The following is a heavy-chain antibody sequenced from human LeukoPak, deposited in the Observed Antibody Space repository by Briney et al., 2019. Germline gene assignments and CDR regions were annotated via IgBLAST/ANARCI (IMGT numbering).Heavy chain of an antibody. V-gene: IGHV4-34*01. J-gene: IGHJ4*02. CDR2: INHSGST. Sequence: SSETLSPTCAVYGGSFSAYYWSWIRQPPGKGLEWIGEINHSGSTNYNPSLKSRVTISVDTSKNHFSLKLSSVTAADRAVYYCARGRAFPSGIAAAGKGDYWGQGTLVTVSS. D-gene: IGHD6-13*01. CDR3: ARGRAFPSGIAAAGKGDY. CDR1: GGSFSAYY.